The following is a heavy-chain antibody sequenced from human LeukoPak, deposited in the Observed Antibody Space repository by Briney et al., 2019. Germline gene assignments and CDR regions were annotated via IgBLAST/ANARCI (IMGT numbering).Heavy chain of an antibody. CDR3: ARGYGYNAIDY. D-gene: IGHD5-24*01. V-gene: IGHV4-59*01. J-gene: IGHJ4*02. Sequence: PSETLSLTCTVSGGSISNYYWSWIRQPPGKGLEWIGYIYYSGSTNYNPSLKGRVTISVDTSKNQFSLKLSSVTAADTAVYYCARGYGYNAIDYWGQGTLVTVSS. CDR1: GGSISNYY. CDR2: IYYSGST.